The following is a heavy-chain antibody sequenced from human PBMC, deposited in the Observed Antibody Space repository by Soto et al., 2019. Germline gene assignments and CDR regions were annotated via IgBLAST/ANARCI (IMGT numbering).Heavy chain of an antibody. J-gene: IGHJ4*02. CDR3: ARQRTTVVTQAYFDH. Sequence: SETLSLTCIVSGESISSSSYYWGWIRQPPGKGLDWIGSIYYSGRTYYNPSFKSRVTISIDTSKNQFSLKLSSVTATDTAVYYCARQRTTVVTQAYFDHWGQGALVTVSS. CDR1: GESISSSSYY. V-gene: IGHV4-39*01. CDR2: IYYSGRT. D-gene: IGHD2-21*02.